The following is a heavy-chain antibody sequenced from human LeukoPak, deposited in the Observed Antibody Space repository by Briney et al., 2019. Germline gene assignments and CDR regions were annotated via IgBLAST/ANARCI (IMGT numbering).Heavy chain of an antibody. CDR2: ISDRDGST. D-gene: IGHD3-16*02. CDR1: GFTFSSYA. Sequence: GSLRLSCAASGFTFSSYAMSWVRQAPGKGLEWVSSISDRDGSTYYVGAVKGRFTISRDNSKNTLYLQMNSLRAEDTAVFYCARDARFFRGSYLYYFEYWGQGTLVTVSS. V-gene: IGHV3-23*01. J-gene: IGHJ4*02. CDR3: ARDARFFRGSYLYYFEY.